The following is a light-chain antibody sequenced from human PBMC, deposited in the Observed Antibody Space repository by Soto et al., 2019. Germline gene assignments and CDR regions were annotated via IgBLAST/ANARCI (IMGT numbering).Light chain of an antibody. CDR2: RNN. V-gene: IGLV1-47*01. Sequence: QSVLTQAPPPSGTPGQRVTISCSGNSSNIGRNYVYWYQPLPGTAPKLLIYRNNKRPSGVPDRFSGSKSGTSAPLAISGLRSEDEADYYCAAWDDSLSVLYVFGTGTKVTVL. J-gene: IGLJ1*01. CDR3: AAWDDSLSVLYV. CDR1: SSNIGRNY.